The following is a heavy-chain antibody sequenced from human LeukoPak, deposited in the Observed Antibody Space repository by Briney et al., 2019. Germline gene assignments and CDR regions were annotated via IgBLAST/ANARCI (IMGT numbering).Heavy chain of an antibody. CDR1: GFTFSSYW. Sequence: GGSLRLSCAASGFTFSSYWMSWVRQAPGKGLEWVANIKQDGSEKYYVDSVKGRFTISRDNAKNSLYLQMNSLRAEDTAVYYCAKDLRQWLVLGNYFDYWGQGTLVTVSS. CDR2: IKQDGSEK. D-gene: IGHD6-19*01. V-gene: IGHV3-7*01. J-gene: IGHJ4*02. CDR3: AKDLRQWLVLGNYFDY.